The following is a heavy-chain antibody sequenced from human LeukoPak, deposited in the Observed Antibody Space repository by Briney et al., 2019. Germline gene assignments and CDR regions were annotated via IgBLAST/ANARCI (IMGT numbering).Heavy chain of an antibody. V-gene: IGHV4-59*11. D-gene: IGHD6-13*01. CDR2: VFNGGST. CDR1: GASINSHY. J-gene: IGHJ4*02. Sequence: SETLSLTCSVSGASINSHYWIWIRQSPGKGLEWIGYVFNGGSTNYNPSLKSRVTMSLDTSRDQFSLRLTSVTAADTAIYYCASRPAGTTWYGVFDYWSQGTLVTVSS. CDR3: ASRPAGTTWYGVFDY.